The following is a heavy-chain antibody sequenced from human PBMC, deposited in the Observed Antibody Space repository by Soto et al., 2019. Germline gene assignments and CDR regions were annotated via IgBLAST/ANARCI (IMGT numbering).Heavy chain of an antibody. CDR1: GYTFSNYD. D-gene: IGHD3-10*01. J-gene: IGHJ4*02. CDR2: VNPNNGDT. Sequence: QVQLVQSGAELKKPGASVKVSCKASGYTFSNYDMNWVRQATGQGPEWIGWVNPNNGDTGFAQKFQGRVTLTTDISTTTAYMELTGLRSEETAIYYCAKVSRKGSAIDFDYWGQGTLITVSS. V-gene: IGHV1-8*01. CDR3: AKVSRKGSAIDFDY.